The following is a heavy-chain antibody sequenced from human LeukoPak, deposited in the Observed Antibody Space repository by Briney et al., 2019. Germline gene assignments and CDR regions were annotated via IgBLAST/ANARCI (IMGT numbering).Heavy chain of an antibody. CDR1: GGTFSSYA. J-gene: IGHJ3*02. CDR2: IIPIFGTA. CDR3: ARDPPDSSSWYLAFDI. D-gene: IGHD6-13*01. Sequence: ASVKVSCKASGGTFSSYAISWVRQAPGQGLEWMGGIIPIFGTANYAQKFQGRVTITTDESTSTAYMELSSLRSEDTAVYYCARDPPDSSSWYLAFDIWGQGTMVTVSS. V-gene: IGHV1-69*05.